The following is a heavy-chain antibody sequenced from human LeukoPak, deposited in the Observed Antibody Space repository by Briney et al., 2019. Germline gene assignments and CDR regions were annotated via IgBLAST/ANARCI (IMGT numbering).Heavy chain of an antibody. J-gene: IGHJ5*02. Sequence: SQTLSLTCTVSGGSISSGSYYWSWIRQPAGKGLEWIGRIYTRGSIDYNPSLKSRVTVSLDTSKNQFSLKLSSVTAADTAVYYCARTTWPTNRFDPWGQGTLVTVSS. CDR1: GGSISSGSYY. D-gene: IGHD2/OR15-2a*01. CDR3: ARTTWPTNRFDP. CDR2: IYTRGSI. V-gene: IGHV4-61*02.